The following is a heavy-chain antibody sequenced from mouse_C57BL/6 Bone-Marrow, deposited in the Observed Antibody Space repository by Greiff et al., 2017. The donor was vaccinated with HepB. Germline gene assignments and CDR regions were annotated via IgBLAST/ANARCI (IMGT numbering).Heavy chain of an antibody. D-gene: IGHD1-1*02. Sequence: VQLQQSGAELARPGASVKLSCKASGYTFTSYGISWVKQRTGQGLEWIGEIYPRSGNTYYNEKFKGKATLTADKSSSTAYLELRSLTSEDSAVYFCAWGGFLDYWGQGTTLTVSS. J-gene: IGHJ2*01. CDR1: GYTFTSYG. V-gene: IGHV1-81*01. CDR2: IYPRSGNT. CDR3: AWGGFLDY.